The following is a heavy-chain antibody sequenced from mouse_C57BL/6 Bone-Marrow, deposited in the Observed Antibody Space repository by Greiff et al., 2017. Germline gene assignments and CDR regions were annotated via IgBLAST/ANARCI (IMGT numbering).Heavy chain of an antibody. CDR2: IDPSDSYT. CDR1: GYTFTSYW. Sequence: QVQLQQPGAELVRPGTSVKLSCKASGYTFTSYWMHWVKQRPGQGHEWIGVIDPSDSYTNYNQKFKGKATLTVDTSSSTAYMQLSSLTSEDSAVYYCARILGYAMDYWGQGTSVTVSS. V-gene: IGHV1-59*01. CDR3: ARILGYAMDY. D-gene: IGHD3-1*01. J-gene: IGHJ4*01.